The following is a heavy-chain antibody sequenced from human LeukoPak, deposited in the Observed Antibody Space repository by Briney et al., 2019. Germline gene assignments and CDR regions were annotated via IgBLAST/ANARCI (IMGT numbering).Heavy chain of an antibody. CDR2: IYYSGST. J-gene: IGHJ3*02. CDR1: GGSISSGGYY. CDR3: ARHRRVNNYYDSSGYYQGGFDI. D-gene: IGHD3-22*01. V-gene: IGHV4-31*03. Sequence: PSETLSLTCTVSGGSISSGGYYWSWIRQHPGKGLEWIGYIYYSGSTYYNPSLKSRVTISVDTAKNQFSLRLSSVTAADTAVYYCARHRRVNNYYDSSGYYQGGFDIWGQGTMVTVSS.